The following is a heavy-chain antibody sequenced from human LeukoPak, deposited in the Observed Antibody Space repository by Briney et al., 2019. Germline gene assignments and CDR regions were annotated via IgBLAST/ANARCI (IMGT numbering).Heavy chain of an antibody. CDR3: ATRYFTIAACRASSHHCFDD. Sequence: GGSLRLSCAASGFTFSSYWMTWVRQAPGKGLEWVANINDDGSDANYVDSVKGRFTVYRDNAKNSLYLQLNSLRAEDTAVYYCATRYFTIAACRASSHHCFDDWGKGTTVTVSS. V-gene: IGHV3-7*01. J-gene: IGHJ6*03. CDR1: GFTFSSYW. D-gene: IGHD2-8*01. CDR2: INDDGSDA.